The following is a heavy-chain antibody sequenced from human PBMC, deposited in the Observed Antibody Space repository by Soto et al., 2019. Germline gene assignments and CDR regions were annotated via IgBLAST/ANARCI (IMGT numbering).Heavy chain of an antibody. CDR3: AKGDYEELFAFDI. CDR2: ISGSGGST. CDR1: GSTFSSYA. Sequence: GGSLRLSCAASGSTFSSYAMSWVRQAPGKGLEWVSAISGSGGSTYYADSVKGRFTISRDNSKNTLYLQMNSLRAEDTAVYYCAKGDYEELFAFDIWGQGTMVTVSS. D-gene: IGHD4-17*01. V-gene: IGHV3-23*01. J-gene: IGHJ3*02.